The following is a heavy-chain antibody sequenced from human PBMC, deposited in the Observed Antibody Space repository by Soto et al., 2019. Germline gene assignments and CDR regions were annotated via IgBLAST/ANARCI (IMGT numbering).Heavy chain of an antibody. CDR3: TKTPRSYYYYMDV. D-gene: IGHD3-10*01. Sequence: GGSLRLSCVASGFTFSTYAMNWVRQAPGKGLEWVSGISGSGSDRYYADSVRGRFTISRDNSNNTLNLQMDSLRAEDAAIYYCTKTPRSYYYYMDVWGKGTTVTVSS. CDR1: GFTFSTYA. V-gene: IGHV3-23*01. CDR2: ISGSGSDR. J-gene: IGHJ6*03.